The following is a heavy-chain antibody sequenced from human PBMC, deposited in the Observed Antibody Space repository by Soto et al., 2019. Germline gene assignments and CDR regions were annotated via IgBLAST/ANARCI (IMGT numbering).Heavy chain of an antibody. J-gene: IGHJ6*02. CDR1: GDSCTSYW. D-gene: IGHD6-19*01. CDR3: ARRGIAVAGTGAYYYYGMDV. CDR2: IYPGDSDT. Sequence: ECLKSSFKGSGDSCTSYWIGWVRQIPGKGREWMGIIYPGDSDTRYSPSFQGQVPISADKSISTAYLQWSSLKASDTAMYYCARRGIAVAGTGAYYYYGMDVWGQGTTVTVSS. V-gene: IGHV5-51*01.